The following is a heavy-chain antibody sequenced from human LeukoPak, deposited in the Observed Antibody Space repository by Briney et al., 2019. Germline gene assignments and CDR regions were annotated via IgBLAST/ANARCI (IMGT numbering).Heavy chain of an antibody. J-gene: IGHJ5*02. D-gene: IGHD2-15*01. CDR1: GFTFSSYG. V-gene: IGHV3-23*01. CDR3: AKDRPYIGSWYGCSTP. CDR2: ISGSGGDT. Sequence: GGSLRLSCAASGFTFSSYGMSWVRQAPGKGLEWVSSISGSGGDTFYVDSVKGRFIISRDNSRNTLYLQMHSLRAEDTAVYYCAKDRPYIGSWYGCSTPWGQGTLVTVSS.